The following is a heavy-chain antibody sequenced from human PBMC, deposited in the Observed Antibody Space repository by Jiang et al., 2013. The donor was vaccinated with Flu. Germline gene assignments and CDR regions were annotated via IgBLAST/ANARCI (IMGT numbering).Heavy chain of an antibody. CDR2: ISGSGGST. Sequence: SAISGSGGSTYYADSVKGRFTISRDNSKNTLYLQMNSLRAEDTAVYYCAKDRSDTPWWELPIDYWGQGTLVTVSS. J-gene: IGHJ4*02. CDR3: AKDRSDTPWWELPIDY. D-gene: IGHD1-26*01. V-gene: IGHV3-23*01.